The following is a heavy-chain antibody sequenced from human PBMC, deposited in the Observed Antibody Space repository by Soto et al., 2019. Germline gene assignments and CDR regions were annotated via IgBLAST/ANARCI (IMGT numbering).Heavy chain of an antibody. D-gene: IGHD3-22*01. J-gene: IGHJ6*02. CDR3: ARDLVVSPYDDSSGYPTYGMDV. CDR1: GGSFSTYY. Sequence: PSETLSLTCTVSGGSFSTYYWTWIRQPPGKGLEWIGYINYRGRTNYNPSLKSRVTISLDTSRNQFSLGLTSVTAADTAVYYCARDLVVSPYDDSSGYPTYGMDVWGQGTTVTVSS. V-gene: IGHV4-59*01. CDR2: INYRGRT.